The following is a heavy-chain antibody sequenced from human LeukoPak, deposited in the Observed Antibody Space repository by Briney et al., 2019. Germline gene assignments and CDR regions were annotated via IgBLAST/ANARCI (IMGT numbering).Heavy chain of an antibody. CDR1: GFTFSSYG. CDR3: AKGRSTVTSLWYFDY. D-gene: IGHD4-17*01. Sequence: RGSLRLSCAASGFTFSSYGMHWVRQAPGKGLEWVAVIWYDGSNKYYADSVKGRFTISRDNSKNTLYLQMNSLRAEDTAVYYCAKGRSTVTSLWYFDYWGEGTLVTVSS. CDR2: IWYDGSNK. J-gene: IGHJ4*02. V-gene: IGHV3-33*06.